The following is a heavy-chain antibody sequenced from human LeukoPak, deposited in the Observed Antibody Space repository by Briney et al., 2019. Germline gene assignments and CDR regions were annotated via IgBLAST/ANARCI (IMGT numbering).Heavy chain of an antibody. CDR1: GGSISSYY. CDR2: IYYSGST. J-gene: IGHJ4*02. CDR3: ARGSRELYYFDY. D-gene: IGHD1-7*01. V-gene: IGHV4-59*01. Sequence: SETLSLTCTVSGGSISSYYWSWIRQPPGKGLEWIGYIYYSGSTEYNPSLKSRVTISVDASKTQFSLKLNSLTAADTAVYYCARGSRELYYFDYWGQGTLVTVSS.